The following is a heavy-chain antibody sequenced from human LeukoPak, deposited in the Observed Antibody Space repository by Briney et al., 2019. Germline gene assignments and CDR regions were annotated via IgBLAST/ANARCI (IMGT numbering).Heavy chain of an antibody. CDR1: GGSISSGSYY. D-gene: IGHD2-2*01. V-gene: IGHV4-61*02. Sequence: SQTLSLTCTVSGGSISSGSYYWSWIRQPAGKGLEWIGRTYSSGSTNYNPSLKSRVTISVDTSKSQFSLQLSSVTAADTAVYYCARLSGYCSSTSCYLSSYYFDYWGQGTLVTVSS. CDR3: ARLSGYCSSTSCYLSSYYFDY. CDR2: TYSSGST. J-gene: IGHJ4*02.